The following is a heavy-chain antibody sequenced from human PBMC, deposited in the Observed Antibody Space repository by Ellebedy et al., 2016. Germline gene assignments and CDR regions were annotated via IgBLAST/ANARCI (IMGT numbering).Heavy chain of an antibody. CDR3: ARGLMSALSPPLDY. CDR2: IYSGGST. D-gene: IGHD3-16*01. V-gene: IGHV3-66*01. CDR1: GFTVSSNY. J-gene: IGHJ4*02. Sequence: GGSLRLSCAASGFTVSSNYMNWVRQSPGKGLEWVSVIYSGGSTYYADSVKGRFTISRDNSKNTLYLQMNSLRAEDAAVYYCARGLMSALSPPLDYWGQGTLVTVSS.